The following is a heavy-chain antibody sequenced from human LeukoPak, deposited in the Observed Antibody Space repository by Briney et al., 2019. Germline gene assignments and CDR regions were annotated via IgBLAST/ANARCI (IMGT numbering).Heavy chain of an antibody. Sequence: QSGGSLRLSCAASGFTFSSYEMNWVRQAPGKGLEWVSYISSSCSTIYYADSVKGRFTISRDNAKNSLYLQMNSLRAEDTAVYYCARGGGDYYDSSGSFDYWGQGTLVTVSS. CDR2: ISSSCSTI. CDR1: GFTFSSYE. CDR3: ARGGGDYYDSSGSFDY. V-gene: IGHV3-48*03. J-gene: IGHJ4*02. D-gene: IGHD3-22*01.